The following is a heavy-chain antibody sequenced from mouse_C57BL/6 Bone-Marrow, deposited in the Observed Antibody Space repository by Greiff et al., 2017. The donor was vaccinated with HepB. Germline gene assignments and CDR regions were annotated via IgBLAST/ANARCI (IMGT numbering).Heavy chain of an antibody. Sequence: VQLQQPGAELVKPGASVKLSCKASGYTFTSYWMHWVKQRPGRGLEWIGRIDPNSGGTKYNEKFKSKATLTVDKPSSTAYMQLSSLTSEDSAVYYCATGPALLLRSDWYFDVWGTGTTVTVSS. V-gene: IGHV1-72*01. CDR3: ATGPALLLRSDWYFDV. CDR2: IDPNSGGT. J-gene: IGHJ1*03. D-gene: IGHD1-1*01. CDR1: GYTFTSYW.